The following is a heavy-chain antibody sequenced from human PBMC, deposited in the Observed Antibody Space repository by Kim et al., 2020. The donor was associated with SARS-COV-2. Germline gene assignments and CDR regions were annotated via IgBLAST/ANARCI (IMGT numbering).Heavy chain of an antibody. J-gene: IGHJ6*02. V-gene: IGHV4-4*02. CDR1: GGSISSSNW. CDR3: ARVRTGSAYGMDV. D-gene: IGHD3-9*01. Sequence: SETLSLTCAVSGGSISSSNWWSWVRQPPGKGLEWIGEIYHSGSTNYNPSLKSRVTISVDKSKNQFSLKLSSVTAADTAVYYCARVRTGSAYGMDVWGQGTTVTVSS. CDR2: IYHSGST.